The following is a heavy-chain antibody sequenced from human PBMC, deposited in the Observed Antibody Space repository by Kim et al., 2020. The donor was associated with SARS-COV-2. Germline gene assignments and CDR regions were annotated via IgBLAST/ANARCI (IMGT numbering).Heavy chain of an antibody. CDR2: ISYDGSNK. J-gene: IGHJ4*02. Sequence: GGSLRLSCAASGFTFSSYGMHWVRQAPGKGLEWVAVISYDGSNKYYADSVKGRFTISRDNSKNTLYLQMNSLRAEDTAVYYCAKDPTYYYDSSGYYDEDYWGQGTLVTVSS. V-gene: IGHV3-30*18. CDR1: GFTFSSYG. D-gene: IGHD3-22*01. CDR3: AKDPTYYYDSSGYYDEDY.